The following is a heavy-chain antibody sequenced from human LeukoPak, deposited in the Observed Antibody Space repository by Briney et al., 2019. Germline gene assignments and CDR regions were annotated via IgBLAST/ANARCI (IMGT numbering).Heavy chain of an antibody. V-gene: IGHV4-59*08. CDR2: IYYSGST. D-gene: IGHD4-23*01. Sequence: SETLSLTGTVAGGSISSYYWSWIRQPPGKGLELIGYIYYSGSTNYNPSLKSRVTISVDTSKNQSSLKLSSVTAADTAVYYCARAETTVDLYYFDYWGQGTLVTVSS. CDR1: GGSISSYY. J-gene: IGHJ4*02. CDR3: ARAETTVDLYYFDY.